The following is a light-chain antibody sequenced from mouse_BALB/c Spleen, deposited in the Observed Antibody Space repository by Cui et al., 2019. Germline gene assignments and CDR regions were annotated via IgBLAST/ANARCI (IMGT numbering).Light chain of an antibody. Sequence: DILLTQSPAILSVSPGDRVSFSCRASQSIGTSIHWYQQRTNGSPRLLIKYASESISGIPSRFSGSGSGTDFTLSINSVESEDIADYYCQQSNSWPLTFGAGTKLELK. CDR3: QQSNSWPLT. J-gene: IGKJ5*01. CDR1: QSIGTS. CDR2: YAS. V-gene: IGKV5-48*01.